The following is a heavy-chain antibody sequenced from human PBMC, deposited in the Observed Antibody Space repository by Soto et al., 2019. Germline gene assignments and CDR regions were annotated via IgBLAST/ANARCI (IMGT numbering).Heavy chain of an antibody. V-gene: IGHV4-30-4*01. D-gene: IGHD1-1*01. Sequence: QVQLQESGPGLVKPSQTLSLTCTVSGGSISTDDHYWSWIRQSPGKGLEWIGYVYYSGTTHYNPSLKXRXSXSXNTSKNHFSLQLTSVTAADTAVYYCATLRSRWNIDYWGQGTLVTVSS. CDR2: VYYSGTT. CDR1: GGSISTDDHY. CDR3: ATLRSRWNIDY. J-gene: IGHJ4*02.